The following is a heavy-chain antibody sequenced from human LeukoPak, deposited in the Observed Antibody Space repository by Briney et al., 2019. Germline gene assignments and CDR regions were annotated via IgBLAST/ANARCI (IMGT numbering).Heavy chain of an antibody. CDR2: INHSGRP. V-gene: IGHV4-34*01. CDR1: GGSFSGYY. CDR3: ARGSPAREFDY. Sequence: SETLSLTCAVYGGSFSGYYWSWIRQPPGKGLEGIGEINHSGRPNYNPSLKSRDTKSVDKSKNQFALKLSSVTAAGTAVYCCARGSPAREFDYGGEGTLVTVSS. J-gene: IGHJ4*02. D-gene: IGHD2-2*01.